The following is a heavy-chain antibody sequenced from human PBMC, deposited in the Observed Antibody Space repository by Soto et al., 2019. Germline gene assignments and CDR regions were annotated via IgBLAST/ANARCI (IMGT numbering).Heavy chain of an antibody. CDR1: GFTFSSYA. CDR3: AKDRGMYYYGSDAFDI. J-gene: IGHJ3*02. D-gene: IGHD3-10*01. Sequence: GGSLRLSCPASGFTFSSYAMSWVRQAPGKGLEWVSAISGSGGSTYYADSVKGRFTISRDNSKNTLYLQMNSLRAEDTAVYYCAKDRGMYYYGSDAFDIWGQGTMVTVSS. CDR2: ISGSGGST. V-gene: IGHV3-23*01.